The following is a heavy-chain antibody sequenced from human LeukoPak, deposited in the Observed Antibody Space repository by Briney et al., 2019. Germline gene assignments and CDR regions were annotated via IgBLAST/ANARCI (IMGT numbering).Heavy chain of an antibody. CDR3: TTLGYCSSTSCYFSYYGMDV. D-gene: IGHD2-2*01. J-gene: IGHJ6*02. Sequence: PGGSLRLSCAASGFTFSNAWMSWVRQAPGKGLEWVGRIKSKTDGGTTDYAAPVKGRFTISRDDSKNTLYLQMNSLKTEDTAVYYCTTLGYCSSTSCYFSYYGMDVWGQGTTVTVSS. V-gene: IGHV3-15*01. CDR1: GFTFSNAW. CDR2: IKSKTDGGTT.